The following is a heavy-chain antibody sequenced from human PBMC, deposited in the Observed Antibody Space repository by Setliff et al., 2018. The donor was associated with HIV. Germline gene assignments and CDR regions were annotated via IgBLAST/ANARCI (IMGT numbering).Heavy chain of an antibody. D-gene: IGHD2-21*01. J-gene: IGHJ5*02. Sequence: SETLSLTCTLSGGSMSSYYWTWIRQPPGKGLEWIGYVYTSEISNYNSSLRSRVVISLDTSKNQFSLKLGSVTAADTAVYYCARLFIPNYFDPWGQGTLVTVSS. V-gene: IGHV4-4*08. CDR1: GGSMSSYY. CDR3: ARLFIPNYFDP. CDR2: VYTSEIS.